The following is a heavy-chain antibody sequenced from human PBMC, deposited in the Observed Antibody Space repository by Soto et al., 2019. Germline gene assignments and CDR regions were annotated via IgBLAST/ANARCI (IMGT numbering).Heavy chain of an antibody. V-gene: IGHV3-49*03. CDR1: GFTFGDYA. CDR3: TSGYYDFRQYCFDY. J-gene: IGHJ4*02. CDR2: IRSKAYGGTT. Sequence: GGSLRLSCTASGFTFGDYAMSWFRQAPGKGLEWVGFIRSKAYGGTTEYAASVKGRFTISRDDSKSIAYLQMNSLKTEDTAVYYCTSGYYDFRQYCFDYWGQGTLVTVSS. D-gene: IGHD3-16*01.